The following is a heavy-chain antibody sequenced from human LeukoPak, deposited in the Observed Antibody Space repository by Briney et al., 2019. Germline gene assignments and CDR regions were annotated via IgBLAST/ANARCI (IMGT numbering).Heavy chain of an antibody. CDR1: GFTFSCYT. CDR3: ARLQVGFLEWLGNPDY. CDR2: ISGDSKYI. V-gene: IGHV3-21*01. Sequence: GGSLRLSCAGSGFTFSCYTFNWVRQAPGRGLEWVSAISGDSKYIYYTDSVKGRFTISRDNARNSVYLQMNSLRAEDTAVYYCARLQVGFLEWLGNPDYWGQGTLVTVSS. J-gene: IGHJ4*02. D-gene: IGHD3-3*01.